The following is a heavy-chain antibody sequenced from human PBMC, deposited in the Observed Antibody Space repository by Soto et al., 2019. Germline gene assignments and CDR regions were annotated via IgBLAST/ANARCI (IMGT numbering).Heavy chain of an antibody. D-gene: IGHD3-22*01. J-gene: IGHJ4*02. V-gene: IGHV3-23*01. CDR2: ISGSGGST. CDR3: AKVGPPSLNYYDSSGYYYFDY. CDR1: GFTFSSYA. Sequence: GGSLRLSCAASGFTFSSYAMSWVRQAPGKGLEWVSAISGSGGSTYYADSVKGRFTISRDNSKNTLYLQMNSLRAEDTAVYYCAKVGPPSLNYYDSSGYYYFDYWGQGTLGTAPQ.